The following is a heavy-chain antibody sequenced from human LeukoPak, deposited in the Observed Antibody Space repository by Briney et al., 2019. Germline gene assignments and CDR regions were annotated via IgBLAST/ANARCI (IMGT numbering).Heavy chain of an antibody. J-gene: IGHJ4*02. CDR2: ISSSGSTI. CDR1: GFTFSSYE. D-gene: IGHD3-16*01. V-gene: IGHV3-48*03. Sequence: QSGGSLRLSCAASGFTFSSYEMNWVRQAPGQGLEWVSYISSSGSTIYYADSVKGRFTISRDNAKNSLYLQMNSLRAEDTAVYYCARVRGSYCLDYWGQGTLVTVSS. CDR3: ARVRGSYCLDY.